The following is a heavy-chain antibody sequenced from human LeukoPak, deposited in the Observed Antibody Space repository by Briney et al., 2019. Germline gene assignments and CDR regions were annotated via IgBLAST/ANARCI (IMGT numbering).Heavy chain of an antibody. Sequence: PSETLSLTCVVSGGSISAYYWNWIRQPAGKGLEWIGRLHSSGETTSNPSLMSRATMSLDTSRNHFSQNLTSVTAADTAIYYCATMFGESSDFDHWGQGTLVTVSS. CDR3: ATMFGESSDFDH. J-gene: IGHJ4*02. V-gene: IGHV4-4*07. CDR2: LHSSGET. CDR1: GGSISAYY. D-gene: IGHD3-10*02.